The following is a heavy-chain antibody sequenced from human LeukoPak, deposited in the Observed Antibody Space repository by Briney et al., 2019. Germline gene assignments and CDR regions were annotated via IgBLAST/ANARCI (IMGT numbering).Heavy chain of an antibody. D-gene: IGHD4/OR15-4a*01. CDR3: AKIAYGANFFDY. V-gene: IGHV1-18*04. Sequence: ASVKVSCKASGYTFTNCDINWVRQAPGQGLEWMGWISTYNGNTNYAQKLQGRVTMTTDTSTSTVYMELRSLRSDDTAVYYCAKIAYGANFFDYWGQGTLVTVSS. CDR2: ISTYNGNT. CDR1: GYTFTNCD. J-gene: IGHJ4*02.